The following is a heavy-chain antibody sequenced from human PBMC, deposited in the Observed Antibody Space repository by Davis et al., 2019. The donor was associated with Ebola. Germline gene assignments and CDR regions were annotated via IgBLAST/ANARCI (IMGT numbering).Heavy chain of an antibody. V-gene: IGHV1-2*02. Sequence: ASVKVSCKASGYIFTDYFIHWVRQAPGQGLEWMGWINPNSGGTNYAQKFQGRVTMTRDTSISTAYMELSRLRSDDTAVYYCARGKQLVSGWFDPWGQGTLVTVSS. CDR3: ARGKQLVSGWFDP. J-gene: IGHJ5*02. CDR1: GYIFTDYF. CDR2: INPNSGGT. D-gene: IGHD6-6*01.